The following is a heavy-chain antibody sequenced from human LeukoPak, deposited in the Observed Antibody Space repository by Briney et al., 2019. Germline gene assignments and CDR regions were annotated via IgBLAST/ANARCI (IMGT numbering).Heavy chain of an antibody. V-gene: IGHV3-23*01. CDR2: ISVSGGTT. CDR1: GFTFTNYA. Sequence: GSLRLSCAASGFTFTNYAMNWVRQAPGKGLEWVSTISVSGGTTYYADSVKGRFTISRDNSKNTLYLQMNSLRAEDTAVYYCAKAPGLLDFDYWGQGALVTVSS. J-gene: IGHJ4*02. D-gene: IGHD2-15*01. CDR3: AKAPGLLDFDY.